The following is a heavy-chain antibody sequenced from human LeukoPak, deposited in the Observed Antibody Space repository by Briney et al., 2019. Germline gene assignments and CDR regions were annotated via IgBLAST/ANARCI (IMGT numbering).Heavy chain of an antibody. J-gene: IGHJ4*02. CDR1: GGTFSSYA. V-gene: IGHV1-69*06. CDR3: ARGSGPYYDSSGYGTLDY. CDR2: IIPIFGTA. D-gene: IGHD3-22*01. Sequence: SVTVSCKASGGTFSSYAISWVRQAPGQGLEWMGGIIPIFGTANYAQKFQGRVTITADKSTSTAYMELSSLRSEDTAVYYCARGSGPYYDSSGYGTLDYWGQGTLVTVSS.